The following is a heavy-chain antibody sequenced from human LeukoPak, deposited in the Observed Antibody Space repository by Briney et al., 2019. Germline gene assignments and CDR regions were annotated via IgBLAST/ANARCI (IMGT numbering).Heavy chain of an antibody. D-gene: IGHD6-13*01. CDR3: ARLRRKSSTTLGYFDY. J-gene: IGHJ4*02. CDR2: IYYSGST. CDR1: GGSISSHY. V-gene: IGHV4-59*11. Sequence: SETQSLTCTVSGGSISSHYWSWIRQPPGKGLEWIGYIYYSGSTNYNPSLKSRVTISVDTSKNQFSLKLSSVTAADTAVYYCARLRRKSSTTLGYFDYWGQGTLVTVSS.